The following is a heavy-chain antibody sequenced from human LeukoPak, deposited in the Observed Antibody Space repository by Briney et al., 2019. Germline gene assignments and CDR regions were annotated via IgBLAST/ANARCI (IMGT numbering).Heavy chain of an antibody. J-gene: IGHJ6*02. Sequence: SETLSLACTVSGGSISSYYWSWIRQPPGKGLEWIRYIYYSGSTNYNPSLKSRVTISVDTSKNQFSLKLSSVTAADTAVYYCAVSYRRKRDRRIYYGMDVWGQGTTVTVSS. CDR1: GGSISSYY. V-gene: IGHV4-59*01. D-gene: IGHD1-1*01. CDR2: IYYSGST. CDR3: AVSYRRKRDRRIYYGMDV.